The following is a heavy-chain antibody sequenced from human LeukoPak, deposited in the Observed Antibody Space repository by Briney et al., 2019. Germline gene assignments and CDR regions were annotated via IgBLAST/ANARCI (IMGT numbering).Heavy chain of an antibody. Sequence: GGSLRLSCAASGFTFSSYAMSWVRQAPGKGLEWVSAISGSGGSTYYADSVKGRFTISRDNSKNTLYLQMNSLRAEDTAVYYCAKSVTHDYGDYRTYYYYGMDVWGQGTTVTVSS. J-gene: IGHJ6*02. V-gene: IGHV3-23*01. D-gene: IGHD4-17*01. CDR2: ISGSGGST. CDR1: GFTFSSYA. CDR3: AKSVTHDYGDYRTYYYYGMDV.